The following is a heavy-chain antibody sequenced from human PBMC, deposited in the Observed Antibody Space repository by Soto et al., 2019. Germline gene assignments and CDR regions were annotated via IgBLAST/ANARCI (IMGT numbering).Heavy chain of an antibody. V-gene: IGHV4-34*01. Sequence: SLTCAVYGGSFSGYYWSRIRQPPVKGLEWIGEINHSGSTNYNPSLKSRVTISVDTSKNQFSLKLSSVTAADTAVYYCARGCSSTSCYMGNWFDPWGQGTLVTV. CDR1: GGSFSGYY. CDR2: INHSGST. CDR3: ARGCSSTSCYMGNWFDP. J-gene: IGHJ5*02. D-gene: IGHD2-2*02.